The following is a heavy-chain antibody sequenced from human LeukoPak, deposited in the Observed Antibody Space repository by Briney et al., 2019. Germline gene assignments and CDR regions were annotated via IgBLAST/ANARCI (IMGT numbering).Heavy chain of an antibody. CDR1: GLTFSSYT. Sequence: GGSLRLSCAASGLTFSSYTMSWVRQAPGKGLEWVSAISAGGGNTYYADSVKGRFTISRDNAENSLYLQMNSLRDEDTAVYFCVRDRDYAFDFWGQGTMVTVSS. J-gene: IGHJ3*01. CDR3: VRDRDYAFDF. V-gene: IGHV3-23*01. CDR2: ISAGGGNT.